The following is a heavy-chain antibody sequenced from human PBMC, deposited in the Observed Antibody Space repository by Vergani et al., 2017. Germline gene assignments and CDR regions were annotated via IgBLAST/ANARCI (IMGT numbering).Heavy chain of an antibody. V-gene: IGHV3-9*01. Sequence: EVDLVESGGGLAQPGGSLRLSCEASGITFWKFGMHWVRQGPGKGLEWVSGISWNSGAVDYADSVRGRFTISRDNAKNSLFLEMNSLRAEDTAVYYCAKRSVTMVRGVAYYYGMDVWGQGTTVTVSS. CDR1: GITFWKFG. CDR2: ISWNSGAV. J-gene: IGHJ6*02. CDR3: AKRSVTMVRGVAYYYGMDV. D-gene: IGHD3-10*01.